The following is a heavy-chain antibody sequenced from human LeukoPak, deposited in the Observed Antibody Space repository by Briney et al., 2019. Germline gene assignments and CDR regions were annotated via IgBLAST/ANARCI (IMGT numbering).Heavy chain of an antibody. D-gene: IGHD3-10*01. J-gene: IGHJ4*02. CDR1: GYTFTSYG. CDR2: ISAYNGNT. V-gene: IGHV1-18*01. CDR3: ARDWAGYYYGSGSYYANDFDY. Sequence: GASVKVSCKASGYTFTSYGISWVRQAPGQGLEWMGWISAYNGNTNYAQKLQGRVTMTTDTSTSPAYMELRSLRSDDTAVYYCARDWAGYYYGSGSYYANDFDYWGQGTLVTVSS.